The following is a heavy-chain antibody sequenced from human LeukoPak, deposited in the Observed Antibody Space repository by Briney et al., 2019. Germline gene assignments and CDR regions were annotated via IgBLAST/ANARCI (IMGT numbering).Heavy chain of an antibody. Sequence: SETLSLTCTVSGGPISSYYWSWIRQPAGKGLEWIGRIYTSGSTNYNPSLKSRVTMSVDTSKNQFSLKLSSVTAADTAVYYCARDWAAAGTASRDWFDPWGQGTLVTVSS. CDR1: GGPISSYY. CDR3: ARDWAAAGTASRDWFDP. J-gene: IGHJ5*02. D-gene: IGHD6-13*01. V-gene: IGHV4-4*07. CDR2: IYTSGST.